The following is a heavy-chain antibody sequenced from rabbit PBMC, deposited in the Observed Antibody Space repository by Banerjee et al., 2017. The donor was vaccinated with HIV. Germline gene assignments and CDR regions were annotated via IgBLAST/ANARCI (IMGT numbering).Heavy chain of an antibody. J-gene: IGHJ4*01. CDR1: GLDFSSSYW. V-gene: IGHV1S40*01. CDR3: ARAGYDGWGGDNL. CDR2: IYAGSSGDT. D-gene: IGHD4-1*01. Sequence: QSLEESGGDLVKPGASLTLTCTASGLDFSSSYWICWVRQAPGKGLEWIACIYAGSSGDTYYASWAKGRFTISKTSSTTVTLQMTSLTAADTATYFCARAGYDGWGGDNLWGPGTLVTVS.